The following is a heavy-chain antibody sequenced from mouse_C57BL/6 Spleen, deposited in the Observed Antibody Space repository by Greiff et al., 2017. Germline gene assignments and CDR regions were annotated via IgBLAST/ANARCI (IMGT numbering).Heavy chain of an antibody. V-gene: IGHV5-17*01. J-gene: IGHJ4*01. CDR2: ISSGSSTI. CDR1: GFTFSDYG. CDR3: ASGLKGYAMDY. Sequence: EVQWVESGGGLVKPGGSLKLSCAASGFTFSDYGMHWVRQAPEKGLEWVAYISSGSSTIYYADTVKGRFTISRDNAKNTLFLQMTSLRSEDTAMYYCASGLKGYAMDYWGQGTSVTVSS. D-gene: IGHD3-1*01.